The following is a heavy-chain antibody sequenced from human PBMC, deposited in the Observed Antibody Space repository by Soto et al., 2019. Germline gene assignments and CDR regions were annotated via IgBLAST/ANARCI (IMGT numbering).Heavy chain of an antibody. V-gene: IGHV1-18*01. Sequence: ASVKVSCKASGYTFTSYGISWVRQAPGQGLEWMGWISAYNGNTNYAQKLQGRVTMTTDTSTSTAYMELRSLRSDDTAVYYCARAARVRFLEWSHDIDYWGQGTLVTVSS. CDR2: ISAYNGNT. CDR3: ARAARVRFLEWSHDIDY. J-gene: IGHJ4*02. CDR1: GYTFTSYG. D-gene: IGHD3-3*01.